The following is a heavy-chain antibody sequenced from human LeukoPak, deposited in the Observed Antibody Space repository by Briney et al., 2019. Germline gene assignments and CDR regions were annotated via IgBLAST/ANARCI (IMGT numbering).Heavy chain of an antibody. CDR1: GFTFSSYS. CDR3: ARAIFGVVIIYYGMDV. J-gene: IGHJ6*02. V-gene: IGHV3-48*01. CDR2: ISSSSSTI. D-gene: IGHD3-3*01. Sequence: GGSLRLSCAASGFTFSSYSMNWVRQAPGKGLEWVSYISSSSSTIYYADSVKGRFTISRDNAKNSLYLQMNSLRAEDTAVYYCARAIFGVVIIYYGMDVWGQGTTVTVSS.